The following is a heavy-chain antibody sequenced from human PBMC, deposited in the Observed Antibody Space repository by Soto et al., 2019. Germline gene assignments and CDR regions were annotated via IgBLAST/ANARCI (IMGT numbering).Heavy chain of an antibody. Sequence: PSETLSVTCTVAGGYISRYCWSWIRQPTGKGLEWIGYIYNTGSTNYNPSLKSRVAISLDTSKNQFSLQLSSVTAADTAVYYCATRPPGGPWLPYFDYWGQGALVTVSS. CDR2: IYNTGST. CDR1: GGYISRYC. D-gene: IGHD5-12*01. J-gene: IGHJ4*02. CDR3: ATRPPGGPWLPYFDY. V-gene: IGHV4-59*01.